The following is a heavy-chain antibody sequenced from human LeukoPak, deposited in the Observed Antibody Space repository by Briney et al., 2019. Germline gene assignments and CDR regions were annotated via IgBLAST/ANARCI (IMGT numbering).Heavy chain of an antibody. CDR2: INPNDGGT. J-gene: IGHJ4*02. Sequence: ASVKVSCKTSGYRFTAHFMYWVRQAPGQGLEWTGWINPNDGGTNYAQKFQGRVTLTRDTTFTTTYMDVTRLTSDDTAVYYCARGGVPGQQLDYWGPGTLVTVSS. CDR1: GYRFTAHF. V-gene: IGHV1-2*02. D-gene: IGHD6-13*01. CDR3: ARGGVPGQQLDY.